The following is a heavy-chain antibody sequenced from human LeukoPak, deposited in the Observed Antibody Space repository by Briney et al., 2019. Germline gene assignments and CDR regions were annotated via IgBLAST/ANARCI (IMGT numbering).Heavy chain of an antibody. CDR3: ARGAHSGSFSSWFHP. D-gene: IGHD3-10*01. V-gene: IGHV1-69*05. J-gene: IGHJ5*02. CDR2: IIPMHAPA. Sequence: ASVKVSCKSSGGTFSKYAITWVRQAPGQGLEWMGGIIPMHAPARYAQNFQGRVTTTTDESTSTAYMELSSLKSEDTALYYCARGAHSGSFSSWFHPWGQGTLVTVSS. CDR1: GGTFSKYA.